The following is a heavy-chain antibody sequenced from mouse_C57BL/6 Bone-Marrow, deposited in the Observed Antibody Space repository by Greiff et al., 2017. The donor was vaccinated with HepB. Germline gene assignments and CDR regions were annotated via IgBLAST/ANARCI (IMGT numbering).Heavy chain of an antibody. D-gene: IGHD1-1*01. CDR2: ISDGGSYT. CDR3: ARGLYYCGRGY. V-gene: IGHV5-4*03. Sequence: EVKLMESGGGLVKPGGSLKLSCAASGFTFSSYAMSWVRQTPEKRLEWVATISDGGSYTYYPDNVKGRFTISRDNAKNNLYLQKSHLKSEDTAMYYCARGLYYCGRGYGRQGTTLTVSS. J-gene: IGHJ2*01. CDR1: GFTFSSYA.